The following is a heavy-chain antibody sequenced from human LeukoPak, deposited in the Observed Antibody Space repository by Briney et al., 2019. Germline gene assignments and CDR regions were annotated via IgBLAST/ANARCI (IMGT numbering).Heavy chain of an antibody. Sequence: SQTLSLTCTVSGGSISSGNYYWSWIRQPAGKGLEWIGRIYSSGSTNYNPSLKSRVTISEDTSKNQFSLKLTSVTAADTAVYYCARDLFTSSWYRWFDPWGQGTLVTVSS. CDR2: IYSSGST. V-gene: IGHV4-61*02. J-gene: IGHJ5*02. D-gene: IGHD6-13*01. CDR1: GGSISSGNYY. CDR3: ARDLFTSSWYRWFDP.